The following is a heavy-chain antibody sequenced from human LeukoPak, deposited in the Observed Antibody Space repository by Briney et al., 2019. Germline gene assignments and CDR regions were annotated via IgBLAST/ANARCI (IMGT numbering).Heavy chain of an antibody. D-gene: IGHD5-18*01. V-gene: IGHV3-23*01. CDR2: ISGSGGST. CDR1: GFTFSSYA. J-gene: IGHJ3*02. CDR3: AKIRGLGLWTHHDAFDI. Sequence: GGSLRLSCAASGFTFSSYAMSWVRQAPGKGLEWVSAISGSGGSTYYADSVKGRFTISRDNSKNTLYLQMNSLRAEDTAVYYCAKIRGLGLWTHHDAFDIWGQGTMVTVSS.